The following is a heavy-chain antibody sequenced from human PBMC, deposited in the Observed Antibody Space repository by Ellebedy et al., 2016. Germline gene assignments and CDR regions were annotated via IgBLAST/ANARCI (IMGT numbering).Heavy chain of an antibody. CDR1: GFTFDDYA. CDR3: AKDRKWELDVFDI. V-gene: IGHV3-9*01. D-gene: IGHD1-26*01. Sequence: GGSLRLXXAASGFTFDDYAMHWVRQAPGKGLEWVSSVSWNSNTLDYADSVKGRFTISRDNAKNSLYLQMNSLRAEDTAVYYCAKDRKWELDVFDIWGQGTSVTVSS. CDR2: VSWNSNTL. J-gene: IGHJ3*02.